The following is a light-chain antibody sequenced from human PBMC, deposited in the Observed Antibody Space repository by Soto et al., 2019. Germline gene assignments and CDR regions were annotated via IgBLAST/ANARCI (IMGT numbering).Light chain of an antibody. CDR3: GSYTSSSNPYV. J-gene: IGLJ1*01. CDR2: DVS. V-gene: IGLV2-14*01. CDR1: SSDVGAYDL. Sequence: QSVLSQPASVSGSPGQSVTISCTGTSSDVGAYDLVCWYQQHPGKAPKLMIYDVSNRPSGVSNRFSGSKSGNTASLTISGLQAEDEADYYCGSYTSSSNPYVFGTGTKVTVL.